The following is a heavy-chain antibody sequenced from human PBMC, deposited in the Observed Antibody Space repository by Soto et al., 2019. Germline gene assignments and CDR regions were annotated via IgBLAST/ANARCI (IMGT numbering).Heavy chain of an antibody. CDR1: GGSISSYH. V-gene: IGHV4-59*01. Sequence: GSLRLSCTVSGGSISSYHWSWIRQPPGKGLEWIGYIDYSGSTNYNPSLKSQITISVDTSKNQFSLKLSSVTAADTAVYYCARLNNYGDYFDYWGQGTLVTVSS. J-gene: IGHJ4*02. CDR3: ARLNNYGDYFDY. CDR2: IDYSGST. D-gene: IGHD4-17*01.